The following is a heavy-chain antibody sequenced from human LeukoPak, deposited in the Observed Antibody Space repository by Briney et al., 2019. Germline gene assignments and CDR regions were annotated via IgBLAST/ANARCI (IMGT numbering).Heavy chain of an antibody. CDR1: GGSISTYY. CDR3: TRGPYSYDSSGAFDI. D-gene: IGHD3-22*01. V-gene: IGHV4-4*08. J-gene: IGHJ3*02. CDR2: IYISGST. Sequence: SETLSLTCTVSGGSISTYYWNWIRQPPGKGLEWIGRIYISGSTNYNPSLRSRVTISVDTSKNQFSLKLSSVTAADTAVYFCTRGPYSYDSSGAFDIWGQGTMVTVSS.